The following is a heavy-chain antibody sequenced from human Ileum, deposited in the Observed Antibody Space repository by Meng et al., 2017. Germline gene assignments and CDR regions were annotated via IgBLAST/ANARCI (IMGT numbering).Heavy chain of an antibody. V-gene: IGHV4-30-4*01. CDR1: GGSSVPSLSSTDYY. J-gene: IGHJ4*02. D-gene: IGHD5-18*01. CDR3: ASGGALWLRGVVDY. Sequence: QVQLRESGPGLVKPSQTLSLTCTVSGGSSVPSLSSTDYYWTWIRQPPGKGLEWIGNIDYSGSTYYTPSLRSRVTMSLDTSKNQFSLNLTSMTAADTAVYYCASGGALWLRGVVDYWGQGALVTVSS. CDR2: IDYSGST.